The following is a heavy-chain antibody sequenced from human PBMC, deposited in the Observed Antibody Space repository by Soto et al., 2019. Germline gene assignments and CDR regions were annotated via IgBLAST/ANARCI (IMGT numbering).Heavy chain of an antibody. D-gene: IGHD2-2*01. CDR1: GLTFRSYW. J-gene: IGHJ4*02. CDR2: INQDGSES. CDR3: ARPARECSSPGCAN. Sequence: EVQLVESGGGLVQPGGSLRLSCVVSGLTFRSYWMSWVCQAPGKGLEWVANINQDGSESYYVDSVKGRFTISRDNAKNSLYLQMTSLRAEDTAVYYCARPARECSSPGCANWGQGTLVTVSS. V-gene: IGHV3-7*01.